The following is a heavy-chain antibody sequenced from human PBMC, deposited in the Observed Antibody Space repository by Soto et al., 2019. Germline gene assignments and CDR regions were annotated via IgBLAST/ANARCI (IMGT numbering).Heavy chain of an antibody. D-gene: IGHD2-8*02. J-gene: IGHJ4*02. Sequence: SGPTLVNPTHTLTLTCSFSGFSLTTSGVGVGWVRQSPEKTLEWLALIFWDDDKRYSPSLRSRLTIAKDTSKNQVVLTLTNVEPVDTATYYCARILTATGGHFDSWGQGALVTVSS. CDR2: IFWDDDK. CDR1: GFSLTTSGVG. V-gene: IGHV2-5*02. CDR3: ARILTATGGHFDS.